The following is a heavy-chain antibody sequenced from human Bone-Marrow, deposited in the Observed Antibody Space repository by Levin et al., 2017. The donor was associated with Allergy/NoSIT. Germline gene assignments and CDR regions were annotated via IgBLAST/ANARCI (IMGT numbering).Heavy chain of an antibody. CDR1: GYKFSGKW. CDR2: IYPGDSET. CDR3: TRMADYFDS. V-gene: IGHV5-51*01. D-gene: IGHD5-24*01. J-gene: IGHJ4*02. Sequence: GGSLRLSCKASGYKFSGKWIGWVRQTPEKGLEWVGIIYPGDSETRYSPTFQGHVTISADKSIDTAYLHWRKLESSDTAIYYCTRMADYFDSWGQGTLVSVSS.